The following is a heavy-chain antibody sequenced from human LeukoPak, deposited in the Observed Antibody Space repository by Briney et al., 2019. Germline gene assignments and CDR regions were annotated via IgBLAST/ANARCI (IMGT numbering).Heavy chain of an antibody. D-gene: IGHD1-20*01. J-gene: IGHJ4*02. Sequence: GGSLRLSCAAPGFTFSNYGMHWVRQAPGKGLEWVAFIRYDGSNKYYAESVKGRFTISRDNSKNTLYLQMNSLRTEDTALYYCAKEGDNWNDGRGFDYWGQGTLVTVSS. V-gene: IGHV3-30*02. CDR1: GFTFSNYG. CDR2: IRYDGSNK. CDR3: AKEGDNWNDGRGFDY.